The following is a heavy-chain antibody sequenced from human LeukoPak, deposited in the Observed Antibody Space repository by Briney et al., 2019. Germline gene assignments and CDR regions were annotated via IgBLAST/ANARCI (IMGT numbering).Heavy chain of an antibody. Sequence: ASVKVSCKASGYTFTSYDINWVRQATGQGLEWMGWMNPNSGNTGYAQKFQGRVTMTRNISISTAYMELSSLRSEDTAVYYCARGRIVMYYDSSGYRLAFDIWGQGTMVTVSS. CDR3: ARGRIVMYYDSSGYRLAFDI. D-gene: IGHD3-22*01. CDR2: MNPNSGNT. CDR1: GYTFTSYD. V-gene: IGHV1-8*01. J-gene: IGHJ3*02.